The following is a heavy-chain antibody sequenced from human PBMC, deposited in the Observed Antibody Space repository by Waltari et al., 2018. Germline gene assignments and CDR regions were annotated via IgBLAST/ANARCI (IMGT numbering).Heavy chain of an antibody. V-gene: IGHV4-61*09. CDR3: ARGGTNWGSNYFDY. D-gene: IGHD7-27*01. Sequence: QVQLQESGPGLVKPSQTLSLTCTVSGGSISSGSYYWSWIRQPAGKGLEWIGYIYTSGSTNYNPSLKSRVTISVDTSKNQFSLKLSSVTAADTAVYYCARGGTNWGSNYFDYWGQGTLVTVSS. J-gene: IGHJ4*02. CDR2: IYTSGST. CDR1: GGSISSGSYY.